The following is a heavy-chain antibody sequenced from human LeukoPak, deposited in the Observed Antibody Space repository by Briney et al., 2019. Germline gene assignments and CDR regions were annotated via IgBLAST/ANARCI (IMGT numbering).Heavy chain of an antibody. D-gene: IGHD3-22*01. CDR2: INPSGGST. V-gene: IGHV1-46*01. J-gene: IGHJ4*02. CDR1: GYTFTNYY. CDR3: ARDRNPFMIVGEGFFDY. Sequence: WASVKVSCKAAGYTFTNYYIHWVRQAPGQGLGWMGIINPSGGSTTYAQKFQGRVTMTRDTSTSTVYMELSSLRSEDTAVYYCARDRNPFMIVGEGFFDYWGQGTLVTVSS.